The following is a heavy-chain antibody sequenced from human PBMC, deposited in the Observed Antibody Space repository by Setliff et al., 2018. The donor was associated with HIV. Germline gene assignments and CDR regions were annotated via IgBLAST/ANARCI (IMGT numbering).Heavy chain of an antibody. D-gene: IGHD2-15*01. Sequence: SETLSLTCSVSGGSINRGNYYWTWIRQSAGKGLEWIGHIHITGNTDYNPSLKSRAILSVDTSQNQFSLQLKHVTAADTAIYYCAREQYHFVVDYYYYYGMDVWGQGNTVTVSS. CDR2: IHITGNT. J-gene: IGHJ6*02. CDR1: GGSINRGNYY. CDR3: AREQYHFVVDYYYYYGMDV. V-gene: IGHV4-61*09.